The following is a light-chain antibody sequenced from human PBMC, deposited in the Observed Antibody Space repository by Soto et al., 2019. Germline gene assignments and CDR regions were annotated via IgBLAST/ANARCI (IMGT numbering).Light chain of an antibody. CDR2: EDS. V-gene: IGLV2-14*02. J-gene: IGLJ3*02. CDR3: SSYTSSSTWV. Sequence: QSALTQPASVSGSPGQSITISCTGTSSDVGSYNLVSWYQQHPGKAPKLMIYEDSKRPSGVSNRFSASKSGNTASLTISGLQAEDEADYYCSSYTSSSTWVFGGGTKVTVL. CDR1: SSDVGSYNL.